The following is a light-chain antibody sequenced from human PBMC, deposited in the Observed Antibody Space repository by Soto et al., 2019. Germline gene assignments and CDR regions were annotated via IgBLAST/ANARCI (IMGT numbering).Light chain of an antibody. V-gene: IGLV2-14*01. CDR2: DVT. Sequence: CARTKPASVTGAHGHGITISCTGTSSDVGGYDYVSWYQQHPGKAPKLMIYDVTNRPSGVSNRFSGSKSGNTASLTISGLQAEDEASYYCSSYTSSTSYVFGTGTKVTGL. J-gene: IGLJ1*01. CDR1: SSDVGGYDY. CDR3: SSYTSSTSYV.